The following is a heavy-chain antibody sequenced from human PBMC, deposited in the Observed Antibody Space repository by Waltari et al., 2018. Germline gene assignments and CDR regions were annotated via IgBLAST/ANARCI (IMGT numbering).Heavy chain of an antibody. Sequence: QVQLQESGPGLVKPSQTLSLTCTVSGGSISSGDYYWSWIRQPPGKGLEWIGYIYYSGSTYYNPSLKSRVTIAVDTSKNQVSLKLSSVTAADTAVYYCARLSIVVVPAAIAFDYWGQGNLVTVSS. CDR2: IYYSGST. CDR3: ARLSIVVVPAAIAFDY. D-gene: IGHD2-2*01. CDR1: GGSISSGDYY. V-gene: IGHV4-30-4*08. J-gene: IGHJ4*02.